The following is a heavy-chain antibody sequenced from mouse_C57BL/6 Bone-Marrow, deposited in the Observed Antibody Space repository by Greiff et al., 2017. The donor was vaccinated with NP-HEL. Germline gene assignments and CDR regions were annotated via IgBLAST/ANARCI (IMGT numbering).Heavy chain of an antibody. J-gene: IGHJ4*01. CDR1: GYTFKSYG. D-gene: IGHD1-1*01. V-gene: IGHV1-81*01. CDR3: ARYRYYYGSSYDAMDY. CDR2: IYPGSGNP. Sequence: QVQLKQSGAELARPGASVKLSCKASGYTFKSYGISWVKQRTGQGLEGIGEIYPGSGNPYYNERFKGKAHLPADKSSSTAYMELRSLTSEDSAVYFCARYRYYYGSSYDAMDYWGQGTSVTVSS.